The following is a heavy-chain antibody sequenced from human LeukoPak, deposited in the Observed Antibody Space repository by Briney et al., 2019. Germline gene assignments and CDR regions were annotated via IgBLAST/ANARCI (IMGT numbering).Heavy chain of an antibody. CDR3: ARLSAVAGIDY. Sequence: SETLSLTCAVYGGSFSDYYWSWIRQPPGKGLEWIGEINHSGSTNYNPSLKSRVTISVDTSKNQFSLKLSSVTAADTAVYYCARLSAVAGIDYWGQGTLVTVSS. CDR1: GGSFSDYY. V-gene: IGHV4-34*01. CDR2: INHSGST. J-gene: IGHJ4*02. D-gene: IGHD6-19*01.